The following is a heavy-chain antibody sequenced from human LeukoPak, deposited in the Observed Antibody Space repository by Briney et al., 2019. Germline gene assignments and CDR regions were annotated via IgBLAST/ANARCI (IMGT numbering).Heavy chain of an antibody. D-gene: IGHD2-2*01. Sequence: GSLRLSCAASGFTFSSYWMSWVRQPPGKGLEWIGSIYYSGSTYYNPSLKSRVTISVDTSKNQFSLRLSSVTAADTAVYYCASTNCSSARCSGANWFGPWGQGTLVTVSS. J-gene: IGHJ5*02. CDR2: IYYSGST. CDR3: ASTNCSSARCSGANWFGP. V-gene: IGHV4-39*01. CDR1: GFTFSSYW.